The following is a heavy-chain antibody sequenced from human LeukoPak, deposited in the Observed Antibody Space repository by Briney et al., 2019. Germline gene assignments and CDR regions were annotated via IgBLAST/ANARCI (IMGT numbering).Heavy chain of an antibody. CDR3: ARAPRITMVRGVIYWFDP. V-gene: IGHV1-8*03. D-gene: IGHD3-10*01. J-gene: IGHJ5*02. CDR2: MNPNSGNT. Sequence: AASVKVSCKASGYTFTSYDINWVRQATEQGLEWMGWMNPNSGNTGYAQKFQGRVTITRNTSISTAYMELSSLRSEDTAVYYCARAPRITMVRGVIYWFDPWGQGTLVTVSS. CDR1: GYTFTSYD.